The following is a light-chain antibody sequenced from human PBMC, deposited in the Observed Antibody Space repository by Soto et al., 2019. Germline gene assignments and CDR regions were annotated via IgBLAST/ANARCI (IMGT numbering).Light chain of an antibody. Sequence: QSVLTQPASVSGSPGQSITISCTGTSSDVGSYNLVSWYQQHPGKAPKLMIYEGSKRPSGVSNRFSGSKSGNTASLTISGLQAEDEADYYCCSYAGSRGAVVFGGGTKVTVL. CDR3: CSYAGSRGAVV. CDR1: SSDVGSYNL. V-gene: IGLV2-23*01. CDR2: EGS. J-gene: IGLJ2*01.